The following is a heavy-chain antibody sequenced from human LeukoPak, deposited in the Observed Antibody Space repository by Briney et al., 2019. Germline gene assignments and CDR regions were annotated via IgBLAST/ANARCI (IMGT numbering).Heavy chain of an antibody. V-gene: IGHV1-58*02. CDR2: IVVGSGNT. J-gene: IGHJ2*01. Sequence: SVKVSCKASGFTFTSSAMQWVRQARGQRLEWIGWIVVGSGNTNYAQKFQERVTITRDMSTSTAYMELSSLRSEDTAVYYCAADWTTGDPYWYFDLWGRGTLVTVSS. CDR3: AADWTTGDPYWYFDL. D-gene: IGHD7-27*01. CDR1: GFTFTSSA.